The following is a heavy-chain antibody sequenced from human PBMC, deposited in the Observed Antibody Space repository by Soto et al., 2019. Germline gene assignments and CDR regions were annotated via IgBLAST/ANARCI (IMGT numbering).Heavy chain of an antibody. CDR3: ARVIIAVAEDYYYAMDV. J-gene: IGHJ6*02. CDR1: GGSISSGGYY. D-gene: IGHD6-19*01. CDR2: IYHSGST. Sequence: SETLSLTCTVSGGSISSGGYYWSWIRQHPGKGLEWIGYIYHSGSTYYNPSLKSRVTISVDTSKNQFSLKLSSVTAADTAVYYCARVIIAVAEDYYYAMDVWGQGTTVTVSS. V-gene: IGHV4-31*03.